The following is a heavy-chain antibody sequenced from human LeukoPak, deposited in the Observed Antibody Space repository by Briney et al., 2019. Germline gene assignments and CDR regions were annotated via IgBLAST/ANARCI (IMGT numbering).Heavy chain of an antibody. CDR3: ARGRHDHYYFDY. J-gene: IGHJ4*02. CDR1: GFTFGSYA. Sequence: GALRLSCAASGFTFGSYAMTWVRQALGKGLEWVSYISRSGSTIYYAASVKGRFTISRDNAKNSLYLQLNSLRAEDTAVYYWARGRHDHYYFDYWGRGTLVTVSS. V-gene: IGHV3-48*03. CDR2: ISRSGSTI.